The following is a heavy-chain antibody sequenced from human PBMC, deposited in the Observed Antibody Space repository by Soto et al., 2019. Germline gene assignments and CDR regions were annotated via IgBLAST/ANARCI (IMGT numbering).Heavy chain of an antibody. J-gene: IGHJ5*02. CDR3: ARRYCSGGSCYSGPWFDP. Sequence: PETLSLTCTVSGGSISSSSYYLGWIRQPPGKGLEWIGSIYYSGSTYYNPSLKSRVTISVDTSKNQFSLKLSSVTAADTAVYYFARRYCSGGSCYSGPWFDPWGQGTLVTVSS. D-gene: IGHD2-15*01. V-gene: IGHV4-39*01. CDR1: GGSISSSSYY. CDR2: IYYSGST.